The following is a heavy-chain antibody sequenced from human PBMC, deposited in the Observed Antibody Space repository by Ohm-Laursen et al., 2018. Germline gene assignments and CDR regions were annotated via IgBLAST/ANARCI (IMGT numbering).Heavy chain of an antibody. CDR2: IYYSGST. CDR1: GGSISSGGYY. D-gene: IGHD3-3*01. CDR3: ARAFWNGYNDAFDV. Sequence: SDTLSLTCTVSGGSISSGGYYWSWIRQHPGKGLEWIGNIYYSGSTYYNPSLRSRVSISIHTSQNQFSLKLSSVTATDTAVYYCARAFWNGYNDAFDVWGQGTMVTVSS. V-gene: IGHV4-39*01. J-gene: IGHJ3*01.